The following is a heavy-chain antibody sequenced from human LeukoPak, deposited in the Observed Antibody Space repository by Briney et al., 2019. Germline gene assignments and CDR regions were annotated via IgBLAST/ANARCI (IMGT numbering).Heavy chain of an antibody. CDR2: IYYSGST. J-gene: IGHJ4*02. CDR1: GGSISSYY. D-gene: IGHD1-14*01. V-gene: IGHV4-59*01. CDR3: ARALGHHKAYDY. Sequence: PSETLSLTCTVSGGSISSYYWSWIRQPPGKGLEWIGYIYYSGSTNYNPSLKSRVTISVDTSKNQFSLKLSSVTAADTAVYYCARALGHHKAYDYWGQGTLVTVSS.